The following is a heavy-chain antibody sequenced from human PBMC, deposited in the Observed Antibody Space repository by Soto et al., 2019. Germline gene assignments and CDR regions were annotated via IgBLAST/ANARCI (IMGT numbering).Heavy chain of an antibody. V-gene: IGHV4-59*08. CDR1: GDSINHYY. J-gene: IGHJ5*02. CDR3: ARRRCLGGSCYGGNWLDP. Sequence: QVQLQESGPGLVKPSETLSLTCTVSGDSINHYYWNWVRQAPGKGLEWIGYVPYTGSTNYNPSLKSRVTISMDTSKNQFSLRLTSVTAADTALYYSARRRCLGGSCYGGNWLDPWGQGILVTVSS. CDR2: VPYTGST. D-gene: IGHD2-15*01.